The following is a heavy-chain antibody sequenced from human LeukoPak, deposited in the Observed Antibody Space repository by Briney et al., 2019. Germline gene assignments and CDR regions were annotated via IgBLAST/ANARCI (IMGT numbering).Heavy chain of an antibody. J-gene: IGHJ5*02. V-gene: IGHV3-53*01. CDR2: IYIGGGT. CDR1: GFTFSSYA. CDR3: ARGQGA. Sequence: PGGSLRLSCAASGFTFSSYAMHWVRQAPGKGLEWVAVIYIGGGTYYAASVKGRFTISRDTSKNTLFLQMNSLRADDTAMYYCARGQGAWGQGTLVTVSS.